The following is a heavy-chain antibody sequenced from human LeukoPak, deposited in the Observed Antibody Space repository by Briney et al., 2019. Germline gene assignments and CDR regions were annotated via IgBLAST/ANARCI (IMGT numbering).Heavy chain of an antibody. Sequence: SQTLSLTCAVSGDSVSSDNATWNWIRQSPSRGLEWLGRTYFRSKWYNDFAASVRGRITIDADTSKNQFSLQLNSVTPEDTAVYYCVRQREQVMLYYYFDLWGRGTLVTVSS. CDR3: VRQREQVMLYYYFDL. J-gene: IGHJ2*01. CDR1: GDSVSSDNAT. D-gene: IGHD1-26*01. CDR2: TYFRSKWYN. V-gene: IGHV6-1*01.